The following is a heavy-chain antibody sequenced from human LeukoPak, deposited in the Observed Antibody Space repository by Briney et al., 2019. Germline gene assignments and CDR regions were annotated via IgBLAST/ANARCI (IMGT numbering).Heavy chain of an antibody. CDR3: ARMGTDSIGWDGENYYNYFMDV. Sequence: PSETLSLTCTVPGGSISSYYWSWTRQPPGKGLEWIGYIYSSGSTNYKPSLKRRVIISVDRSKNQFSLKLSSVTAADTALYYCARMGTDSIGWDGENYYNYFMDVWGKGTTVTVSS. J-gene: IGHJ6*03. CDR1: GGSISSYY. D-gene: IGHD6-19*01. CDR2: IYSSGST. V-gene: IGHV4-59*08.